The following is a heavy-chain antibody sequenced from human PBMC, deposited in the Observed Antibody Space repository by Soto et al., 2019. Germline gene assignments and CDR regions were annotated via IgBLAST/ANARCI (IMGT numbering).Heavy chain of an antibody. CDR1: GYTFTSYG. V-gene: IGHV1-18*04. CDR3: AVDYYDSSGWKLDAFDI. Sequence: GASVKVSCKASGYTFTSYGISWVRQAPGQGLEWMGWTSAYNGNTNYAQKLQGRVTMTTDTSTNTAYMELRSLRSDDTAVYYCAVDYYDSSGWKLDAFDIWGQGTMVTVSS. J-gene: IGHJ3*02. CDR2: TSAYNGNT. D-gene: IGHD3-22*01.